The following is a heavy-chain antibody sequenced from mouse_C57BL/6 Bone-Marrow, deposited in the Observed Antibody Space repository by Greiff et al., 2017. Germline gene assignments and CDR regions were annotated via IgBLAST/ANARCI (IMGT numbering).Heavy chain of an antibody. Sequence: EVKLQESGPGLVKPSQSLSLTCSVTGYSITSGYYWNWIRQFPGNKLEWMGYISYDGSNNYNPSLKNRISITRDTSKNQFFLKLNSVTTEDTATYYCASWIYYYGSSPYAMDYWGQGTSVTVSS. CDR1: GYSITSGYY. CDR2: ISYDGSN. D-gene: IGHD1-1*01. V-gene: IGHV3-6*01. J-gene: IGHJ4*01. CDR3: ASWIYYYGSSPYAMDY.